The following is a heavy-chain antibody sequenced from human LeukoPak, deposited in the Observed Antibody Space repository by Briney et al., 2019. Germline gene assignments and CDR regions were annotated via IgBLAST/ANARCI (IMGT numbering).Heavy chain of an antibody. CDR1: GFTFSSYW. J-gene: IGHJ4*02. CDR3: PRDLGYSSRWPLDY. CDR2: INSDGSST. V-gene: IGHV3-74*01. Sequence: GGSLRLSCAASGFTFSSYWIDWVRHAPGKGLVWVSRINSDGSSTNYADSVKGRFTISRDNAKNTLYLQMNSLRAEDTAMYYCPRDLGYSSRWPLDYWRQGTLVTVSS. D-gene: IGHD6-13*01.